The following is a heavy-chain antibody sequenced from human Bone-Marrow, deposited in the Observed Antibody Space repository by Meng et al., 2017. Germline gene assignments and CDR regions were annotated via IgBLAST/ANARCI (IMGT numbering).Heavy chain of an antibody. CDR3: ARGGTIFGVVIINLYYYYGMDV. V-gene: IGHV1-8*03. CDR1: GYTFTSYD. J-gene: IGHJ6*02. Sequence: ASVKVSCKASGYTFTSYDINWVRQATGQGLEWMGWMNPNSGNTGYAQKFQGRVTITRNTSISTAYMELSCLRSEDTAVYYCARGGTIFGVVIINLYYYYGMDVWGQGTTVTVSS. CDR2: MNPNSGNT. D-gene: IGHD3-3*01.